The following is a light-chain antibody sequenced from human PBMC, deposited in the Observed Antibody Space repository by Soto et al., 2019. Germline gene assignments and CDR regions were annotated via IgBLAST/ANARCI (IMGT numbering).Light chain of an antibody. V-gene: IGKV3-20*01. CDR2: GAS. CDR3: QQWGSSSWT. CDR1: QSVSSTY. Sequence: EVGLTQSPGTVSLSPGERATLSCRASQSVSSTYLAWYQQKPGQAPRLLIYGASTRATGIPDRFSGSGSGTDFTLTISRLEPEDFAVYYCQQWGSSSWTFGQGTKVDIK. J-gene: IGKJ1*01.